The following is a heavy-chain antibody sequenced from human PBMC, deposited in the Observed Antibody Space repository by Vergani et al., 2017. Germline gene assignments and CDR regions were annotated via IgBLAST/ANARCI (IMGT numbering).Heavy chain of an antibody. CDR3: AKAAHIVVVTAANYFDP. CDR1: GFTFNSYA. V-gene: IGHV3-23*01. D-gene: IGHD2-21*02. Sequence: EVQLLESGGGLVQPGGSLRLPCAASGFTFNSYAMTWVRQAPGKGLEWVSAISGGGGSTYYADSAKGRFTISRDNSKNTLYLQMNSLRAEDTAVYYCAKAAHIVVVTAANYFDPWGQGTLVIVSS. J-gene: IGHJ5*02. CDR2: ISGGGGST.